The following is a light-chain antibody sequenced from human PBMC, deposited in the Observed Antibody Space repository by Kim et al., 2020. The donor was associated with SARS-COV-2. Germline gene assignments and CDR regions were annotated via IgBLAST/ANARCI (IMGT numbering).Light chain of an antibody. CDR2: DVS. J-gene: IGLJ2*01. V-gene: IGLV2-14*03. Sequence: QSFTISCPGTSSDVGGYNYVSWYQKHPGKAPKLMIYDVSNRPSGVSNRFSGSKSGNTASLTISGLQAEDEADYYCSSYTSSSTLVFGGGTQLTVL. CDR3: SSYTSSSTLV. CDR1: SSDVGGYNY.